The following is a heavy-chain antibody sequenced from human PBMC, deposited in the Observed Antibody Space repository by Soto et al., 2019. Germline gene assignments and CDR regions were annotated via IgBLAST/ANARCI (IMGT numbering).Heavy chain of an antibody. D-gene: IGHD2-15*01. Sequence: QVQLQESGPGLVRPSETLSLTCTVSGGSISSSYWSWIRQPAGKGLEWIGRTHASGTTNFNPSLKHRVTMSVDTSKNPFSLKLSSVTAADTAVYYCARDLRYCSGGICLLLGDYWGQGTLVTVSS. CDR3: ARDLRYCSGGICLLLGDY. CDR2: THASGTT. CDR1: GGSISSSY. V-gene: IGHV4-4*07. J-gene: IGHJ4*02.